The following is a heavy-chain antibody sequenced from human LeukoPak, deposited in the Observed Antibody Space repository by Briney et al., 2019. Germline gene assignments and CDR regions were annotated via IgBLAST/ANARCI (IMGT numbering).Heavy chain of an antibody. Sequence: PGGSLRLSCAASGFTFSSYSMNWVRQAPGKGLEWVSYIRSSSSTIYYADSVKGRFTISRDNAKNSLYLQMNSLRAEDTAVYYCARDIASRGVILNYFDYWGQGTLVTVSS. CDR3: ARDIASRGVILNYFDY. J-gene: IGHJ4*02. CDR2: IRSSSSTI. CDR1: GFTFSSYS. D-gene: IGHD3-10*01. V-gene: IGHV3-48*01.